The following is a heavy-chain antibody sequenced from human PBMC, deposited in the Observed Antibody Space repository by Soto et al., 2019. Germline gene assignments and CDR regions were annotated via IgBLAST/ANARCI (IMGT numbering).Heavy chain of an antibody. CDR3: ARGRAVAGTWNYYYYYGMDV. J-gene: IGHJ6*02. Sequence: ASVKVSCKASGGTFSSYAISWVRQAPGQGLEWMGGIIPIFGTANYAQKFQGRVTITADESTSTAYMELSSLRSEDTAVYYCARGRAVAGTWNYYYYYGMDVWGQGTTVTVSS. CDR2: IIPIFGTA. D-gene: IGHD6-19*01. V-gene: IGHV1-69*13. CDR1: GGTFSSYA.